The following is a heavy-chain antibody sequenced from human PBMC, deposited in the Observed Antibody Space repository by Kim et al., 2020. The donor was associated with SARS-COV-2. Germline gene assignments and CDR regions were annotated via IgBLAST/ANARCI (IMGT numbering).Heavy chain of an antibody. J-gene: IGHJ4*02. CDR2: ISGSGGST. CDR3: ASLELYYDILTGYSTVDY. V-gene: IGHV3-23*01. D-gene: IGHD3-9*01. Sequence: GGSLRLSCAASGFTFSSYAMSWVRQAPGTGLEWVSAISGSGGSTYYADSVKGRFTISRDNSKNTLYLQMNSLRAEDTAVYYCASLELYYDILTGYSTVDYWGQGTLVTVSS. CDR1: GFTFSSYA.